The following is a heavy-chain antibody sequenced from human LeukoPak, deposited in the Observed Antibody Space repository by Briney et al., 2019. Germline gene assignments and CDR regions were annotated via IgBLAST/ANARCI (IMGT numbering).Heavy chain of an antibody. Sequence: SQTLSLTCTVSGGSISSGDYYWSWIRPPPGKGLEWIGYIYYSGSTYYNPSLKSRVTISVDTSKNQFSLKLSSVTAADTAVYYCARAFPLGNWFDPWGQGTLVTVSS. V-gene: IGHV4-30-4*08. CDR1: GGSISSGDYY. J-gene: IGHJ5*02. CDR2: IYYSGST. CDR3: ARAFPLGNWFDP. D-gene: IGHD3-16*01.